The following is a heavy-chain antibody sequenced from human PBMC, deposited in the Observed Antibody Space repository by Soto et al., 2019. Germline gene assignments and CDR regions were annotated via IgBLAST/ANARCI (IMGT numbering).Heavy chain of an antibody. CDR3: ARDWELPQYYFDY. CDR2: ISNNSNYQ. Sequence: GSLKTSCAAPGFTFSNYSMKWVRQAPGKGLEWVSSISNNSNYQNHANQVKGRFTISRDNAKNSLYLQMNSLRAEDTAVYYCARDWELPQYYFDYWGQGTLVTVSS. D-gene: IGHD1-26*01. CDR1: GFTFSNYS. V-gene: IGHV3-21*01. J-gene: IGHJ4*02.